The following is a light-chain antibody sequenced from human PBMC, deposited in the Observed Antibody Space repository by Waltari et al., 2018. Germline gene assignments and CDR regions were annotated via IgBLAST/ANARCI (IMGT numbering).Light chain of an antibody. Sequence: EIVLTQSPGTLSLSPGERATLSCRASQRVGSSYLAWYQQKPGQAPRLLISGASSGATGVPDKFSGSGSGTDFTLTISRLEPEDFAVYYCQQYGSSSITFGQGTRLEIK. CDR2: GAS. V-gene: IGKV3-20*01. CDR3: QQYGSSSIT. CDR1: QRVGSSY. J-gene: IGKJ5*01.